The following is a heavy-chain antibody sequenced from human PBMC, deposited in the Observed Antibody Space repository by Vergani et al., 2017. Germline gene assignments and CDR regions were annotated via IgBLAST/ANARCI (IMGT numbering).Heavy chain of an antibody. CDR1: GGSFSSAGYY. CDR2: IFYSGST. D-gene: IGHD4-17*01. J-gene: IGHJ4*02. Sequence: QVQLQESGPGLVKPSQTLSLTCSVSGGSFSSAGYYWSWIRQHPGKGLEWIGYIFYSGSTYYNPSLKSRVTISVDTSMNQFSLNLNSVTAADTAVYFCARSRSATGTTDYFDYWGQGTLVTVSS. V-gene: IGHV4-31*03. CDR3: ARSRSATGTTDYFDY.